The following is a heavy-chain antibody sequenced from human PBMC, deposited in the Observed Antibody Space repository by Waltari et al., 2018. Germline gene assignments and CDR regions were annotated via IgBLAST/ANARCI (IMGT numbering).Heavy chain of an antibody. J-gene: IGHJ3*02. CDR2: IIPILGIA. Sequence: QVQLVQSGAEVKKPGSSVKVSCKASGGTFSSYAISWVRQAPGQGLEWMGGIIPILGIANYAQKFQGRVTITADKSTSTAYMELSSLRSEDTAVYYCASPTLDRVGLLLPRDAFDIWGQGTMVTVSS. D-gene: IGHD3-22*01. CDR3: ASPTLDRVGLLLPRDAFDI. V-gene: IGHV1-69*10. CDR1: GGTFSSYA.